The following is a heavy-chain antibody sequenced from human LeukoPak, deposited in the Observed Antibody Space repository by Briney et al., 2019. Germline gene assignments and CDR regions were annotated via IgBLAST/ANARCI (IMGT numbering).Heavy chain of an antibody. Sequence: SETLSLTCTVSGGSISSHSWSWIRQPPGKGLGWIGYIYYSGSTSYNPSLQSRVTISIDTSKTQFSLKLSSVTAADTAVYYCARGGISSRDFDIWGQGTLVTVSS. D-gene: IGHD2-2*01. CDR3: ARGGISSRDFDI. V-gene: IGHV4-59*11. CDR1: GGSISSHS. CDR2: IYYSGST. J-gene: IGHJ4*02.